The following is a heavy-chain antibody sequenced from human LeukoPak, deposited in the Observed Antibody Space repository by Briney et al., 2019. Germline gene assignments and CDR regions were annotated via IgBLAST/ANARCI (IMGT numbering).Heavy chain of an antibody. J-gene: IGHJ4*02. CDR2: IEDGGRT. D-gene: IGHD6-19*01. Sequence: GGSLRLSCAASAFTFRNAWMSWVRQAPGKGLEWVSVIEDGGRTHYADSVKGRFTFSRDNSKNTLYLQMDSLRAEDTAVYYCARSRSSGWYWDYWGQGTLVTVSS. CDR1: AFTFRNAW. CDR3: ARSRSSGWYWDY. V-gene: IGHV3-53*01.